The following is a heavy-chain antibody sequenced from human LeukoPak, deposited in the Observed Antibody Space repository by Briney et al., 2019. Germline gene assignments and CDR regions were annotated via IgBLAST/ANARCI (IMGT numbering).Heavy chain of an antibody. D-gene: IGHD6-19*01. J-gene: IGHJ6*02. Sequence: GESLKISCQGSGYSFTSYWIGWVRQMPGKGLEWMGIIYPGVSDTRYSPSFQGQVTISADKSISTAYLQWSSLKASDTAMYYCARHTAVAGTTGGGPTNYYYYGMDVWGQGTTVTVSS. CDR2: IYPGVSDT. CDR1: GYSFTSYW. CDR3: ARHTAVAGTTGGGPTNYYYYGMDV. V-gene: IGHV5-51*01.